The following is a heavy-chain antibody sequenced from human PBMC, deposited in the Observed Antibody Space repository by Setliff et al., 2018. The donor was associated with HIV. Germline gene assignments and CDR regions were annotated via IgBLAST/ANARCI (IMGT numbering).Heavy chain of an antibody. CDR2: IIPIFGTA. Sequence: SVKVSCKASGGTFSSYGISWVRQAPGQGLEWMGGIIPIFGTADYTQKFQGRVTITADKSTSTAYMELSSLKSEDTAVYYCASAYDYYMDVWGKGTTVTVS. J-gene: IGHJ6*03. CDR1: GGTFSSYG. CDR3: ASAYDYYMDV. V-gene: IGHV1-69*06.